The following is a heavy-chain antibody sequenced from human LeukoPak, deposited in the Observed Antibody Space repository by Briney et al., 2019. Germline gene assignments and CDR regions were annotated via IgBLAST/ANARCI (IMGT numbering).Heavy chain of an antibody. J-gene: IGHJ4*02. D-gene: IGHD1-26*01. CDR1: GFTFSSYG. CDR3: ARGGFSGTFYYFDN. CDR2: IWYDERNK. V-gene: IGHV3-33*01. Sequence: GGSLRLSCAASGFTFSSYGMHWARQAPGKGLEWVAVIWYDERNKYYTDSVKGRFTISRDNSKNTVYLQMTSLGVEDTAVYYCARGGFSGTFYYFDNWGQGTLVTVSS.